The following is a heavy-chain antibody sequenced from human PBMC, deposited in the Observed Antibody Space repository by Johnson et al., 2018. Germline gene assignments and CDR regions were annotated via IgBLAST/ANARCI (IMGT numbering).Heavy chain of an antibody. V-gene: IGHV3-53*01. CDR3: ARDFRGGMLTASRLDY. CDR2: IYSGGAT. J-gene: IGHJ4*02. CDR1: GFTVSTIY. Sequence: VQLVQSGGGLIQPGGSLRLSCAASGFTVSTIYMSWVRPAPGKGLEWVSVIYSGGATYDADSVKGRFTISRDESKNTLYLPMNSLRVQDTALYYCARDFRGGMLTASRLDYWGQGTLVTVSS. D-gene: IGHD2-21*02.